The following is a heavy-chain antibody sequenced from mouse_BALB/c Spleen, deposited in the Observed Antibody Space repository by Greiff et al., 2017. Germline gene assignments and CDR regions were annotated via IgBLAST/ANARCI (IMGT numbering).Heavy chain of an antibody. Sequence: EVQRVESGGGLVQPGGSLRLSCATSGFTFTDYYMSWVRQPPGKALEWLGFIRNKANGYTTEYSASVKGRFTISRDNSQSILYLQMNTLRAEDSATYYCARDSDGGNYHDYAMDYWGQGTSVTVSS. CDR2: IRNKANGYTT. V-gene: IGHV7-3*02. J-gene: IGHJ4*01. CDR1: GFTFTDYY. CDR3: ARDSDGGNYHDYAMDY. D-gene: IGHD2-1*01.